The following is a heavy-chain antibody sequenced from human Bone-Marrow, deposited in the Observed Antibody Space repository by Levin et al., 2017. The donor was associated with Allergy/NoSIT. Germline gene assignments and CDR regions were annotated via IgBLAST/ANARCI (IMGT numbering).Heavy chain of an antibody. J-gene: IGHJ3*02. Sequence: GGSLRLSCVASGFTFSNYVMHWVRQAPGKGLEWVAAISFGGSKKYYADSVKGRFTISRDNSKNTLYLQINSLRLEDTAVYYCAAEPKDIVGVPADMGTFDIWGQGTMVTVSS. CDR3: AAEPKDIVGVPADMGTFDI. V-gene: IGHV3-30-3*01. D-gene: IGHD2-2*01. CDR2: ISFGGSKK. CDR1: GFTFSNYV.